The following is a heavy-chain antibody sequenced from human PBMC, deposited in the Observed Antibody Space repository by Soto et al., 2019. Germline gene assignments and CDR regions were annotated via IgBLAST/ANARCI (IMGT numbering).Heavy chain of an antibody. CDR3: ASARDYGDNNWFDP. Sequence: KPSETLSLTCAVSGGSISSSNWWSWVRQPPGKGLEWIGEIYHSGSTNYNPSLKSRVTISVDKSKNQFSLKLSSVTAADTAVYYCASARDYGDNNWFDPWGQGTPVTVSS. CDR2: IYHSGST. CDR1: GGSISSSNW. J-gene: IGHJ5*02. V-gene: IGHV4-4*02. D-gene: IGHD4-17*01.